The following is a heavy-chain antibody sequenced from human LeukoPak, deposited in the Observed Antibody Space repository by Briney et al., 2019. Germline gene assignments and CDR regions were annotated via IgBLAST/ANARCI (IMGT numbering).Heavy chain of an antibody. J-gene: IGHJ6*02. D-gene: IGHD2-15*01. Sequence: GGSLRLSCAASGFTFSSYAMSWVRQAPGKGLEWVSAISGSGGSTYYADSVKGRFIISRDNSKNTLYLQMNSLRAEDTAVYYCARSCSGGSCYLFGMDVWGQGTTVTVSS. V-gene: IGHV3-23*01. CDR3: ARSCSGGSCYLFGMDV. CDR2: ISGSGGST. CDR1: GFTFSSYA.